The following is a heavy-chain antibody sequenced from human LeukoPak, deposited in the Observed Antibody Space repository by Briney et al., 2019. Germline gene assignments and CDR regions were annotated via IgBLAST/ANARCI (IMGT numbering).Heavy chain of an antibody. J-gene: IGHJ4*02. Sequence: GGSLRLSCAASGFTFINAWMSWVRQVPGKGVEWVGRIKTKTDGATIDYAAPVKGRFTISRDDSKNTVFLQMNSLKTEDTAVYYCTKAKWQLKYWGQGTLVTVSS. CDR2: IKTKTDGATI. V-gene: IGHV3-15*01. D-gene: IGHD1-26*01. CDR1: GFTFINAW. CDR3: TKAKWQLKY.